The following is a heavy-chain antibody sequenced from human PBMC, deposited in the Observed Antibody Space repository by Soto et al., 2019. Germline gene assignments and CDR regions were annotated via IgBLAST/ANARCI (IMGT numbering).Heavy chain of an antibody. D-gene: IGHD3-22*01. CDR2: ISGSDGST. V-gene: IGHV3-23*01. CDR3: AKDKYYD. Sequence: GGSLRLSCAPSGFTLSNYGMTWVRQAPGKGLEWVSGISGSDGSTYYADSVKGRFTISRDSSKNTMYLQMKRLRAEDTAIYYCAKDKYYDWGQGPLVTVSS. J-gene: IGHJ4*02. CDR1: GFTLSNYG.